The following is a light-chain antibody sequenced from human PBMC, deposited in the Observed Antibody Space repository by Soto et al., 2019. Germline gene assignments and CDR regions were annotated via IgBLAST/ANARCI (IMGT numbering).Light chain of an antibody. CDR2: DVS. CDR3: QQYESYWT. CDR1: QSISSR. J-gene: IGKJ1*01. V-gene: IGKV1-5*01. Sequence: DIQMTQSPSTLSASVGDRVTITCRASQSISSRLAWYQQKPGQAPRLLIYDVSSLQSGVPSRFSGSGSATEFTLTISSLQPDDFATYYCQQYESYWTFGQGTKVEIK.